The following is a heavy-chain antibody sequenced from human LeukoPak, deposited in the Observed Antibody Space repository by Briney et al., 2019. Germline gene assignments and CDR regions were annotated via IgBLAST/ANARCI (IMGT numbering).Heavy chain of an antibody. CDR3: AGERGKYYYDSSGYYDY. CDR1: GFTFNRYT. V-gene: IGHV3-7*01. Sequence: PGGSLRLSCAASGFTFNRYTISWVRQAPGKGLEWVANIKQDGSEKYYVDSVKGRFTISRDNAKNSLYLQMNSLRAEDTAVYYCAGERGKYYYDSSGYYDYWGQGTLVTVSS. CDR2: IKQDGSEK. J-gene: IGHJ4*02. D-gene: IGHD3-22*01.